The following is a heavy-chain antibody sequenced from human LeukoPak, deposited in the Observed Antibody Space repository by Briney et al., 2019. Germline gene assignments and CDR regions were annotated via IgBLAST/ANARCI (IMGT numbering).Heavy chain of an antibody. D-gene: IGHD3-9*01. Sequence: GGSLRLSCAASGFTFSSYAMSWVRQAPGKGLEWVSVLYSGGGAYYADSVKDRFTISRDNSKNTLYLQMNSLRAEDTAVYYCARGRIRYFDWLFSTFDYWGQGTLVTVSS. V-gene: IGHV3-23*03. CDR1: GFTFSSYA. J-gene: IGHJ4*02. CDR2: LYSGGGA. CDR3: ARGRIRYFDWLFSTFDY.